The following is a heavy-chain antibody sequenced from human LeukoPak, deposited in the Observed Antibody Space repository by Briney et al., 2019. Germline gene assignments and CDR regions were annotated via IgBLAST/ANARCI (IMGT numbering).Heavy chain of an antibody. J-gene: IGHJ4*02. CDR2: ITHGEAA. Sequence: KPSETLSLTCAVYGGSFSGYHWSWIRQPPGKGLEWIGEITHGEAANYNPSLKSRITISMDTSKTQFSLKLTSVTAADTAVYYCARVAGLVRPDYWGQGTLVTVSS. D-gene: IGHD1-26*01. V-gene: IGHV4-34*01. CDR1: GGSFSGYH. CDR3: ARVAGLVRPDY.